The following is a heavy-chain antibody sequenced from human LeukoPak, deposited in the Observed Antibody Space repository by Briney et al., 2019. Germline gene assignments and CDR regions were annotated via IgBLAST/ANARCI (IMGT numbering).Heavy chain of an antibody. J-gene: IGHJ4*02. D-gene: IGHD6-19*01. Sequence: GGPREFSFVAPGFGFSNLGLHWFGQAPAKGLDWVSVIASDGGAKFYADSVKGRFTLSRDNPKNMFFLQMNLLTVEDTAIYYCAREATWGQWYFDHWGQGTPVTVSS. CDR1: GFGFSNLG. CDR3: AREATWGQWYFDH. V-gene: IGHV3-30*03. CDR2: IASDGGAK.